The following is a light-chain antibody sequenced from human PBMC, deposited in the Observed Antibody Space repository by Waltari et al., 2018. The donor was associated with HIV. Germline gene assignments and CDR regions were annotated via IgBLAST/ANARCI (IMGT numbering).Light chain of an antibody. J-gene: IGKJ5*01. CDR3: QQYHSYPLT. Sequence: DIQMTQSPSSLSASVRDRVTITCRASQRINNFLAWFQQQPGKAPKSLIYAAFTLHSGVPSKFSGSGSGTDYTLTINNLQPEDSAMYYCQQYHSYPLTFGQGTRLEIQ. CDR2: AAF. V-gene: IGKV1-16*02. CDR1: QRINNF.